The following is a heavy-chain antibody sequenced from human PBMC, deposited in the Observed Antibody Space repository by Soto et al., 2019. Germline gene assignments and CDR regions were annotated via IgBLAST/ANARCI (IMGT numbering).Heavy chain of an antibody. CDR2: INPNSGGT. V-gene: IGHV1-2*04. D-gene: IGHD3-10*01. CDR3: TRVRLGAPTRYFDY. Sequence: GASVKVSCKASGYTFTGYYMHWVRQAPGQGKEWMGWINPNSGGTNYAQKFQGWVTMTRDTSISSAYMQLNSLKSDDTAVYYCTRVRLGAPTRYFDYWGQGALVTVSS. CDR1: GYTFTGYY. J-gene: IGHJ4*02.